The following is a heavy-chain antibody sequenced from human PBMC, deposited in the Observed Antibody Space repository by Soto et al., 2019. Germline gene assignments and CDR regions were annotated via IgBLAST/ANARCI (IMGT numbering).Heavy chain of an antibody. J-gene: IGHJ6*02. CDR2: IRSRATNFAT. CDR3: ARGQGAAIGDYYYHGMDV. V-gene: IGHV3-73*02. CDR1: GFIFSGSA. D-gene: IGHD2-2*02. Sequence: EVQLVESGGGLVQPGGSLKLSCAASGFIFSGSAIHWVRQASGKGLEWVGRIRSRATNFATSSAASVKGRFTFSRVDSKNTAYLQMNTLEPEDTAVYYCARGQGAAIGDYYYHGMDVWGQGTTFTVSS.